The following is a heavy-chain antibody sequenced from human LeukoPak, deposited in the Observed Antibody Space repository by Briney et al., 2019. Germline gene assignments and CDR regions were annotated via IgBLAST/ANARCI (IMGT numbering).Heavy chain of an antibody. CDR2: INPSGGST. Sequence: ASVKASCKASGYTFTGYYMHWVRQAPGQGLEWMGIINPSGGSTSYAQKFQGRVTMTRDTSTSTVYMELSSLRSEDTAVYYCARGLPPRVWFDPWGQGTLVTVSS. V-gene: IGHV1-46*01. CDR3: ARGLPPRVWFDP. J-gene: IGHJ5*02. CDR1: GYTFTGYY.